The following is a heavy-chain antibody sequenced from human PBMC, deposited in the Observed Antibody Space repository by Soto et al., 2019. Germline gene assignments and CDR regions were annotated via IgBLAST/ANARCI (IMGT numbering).Heavy chain of an antibody. V-gene: IGHV3-23*01. J-gene: IGHJ4*02. Sequence: GSLRLSCAASELNFSSYAMSWVRQAPGKGLEWVSAISGSGGSTYYADSVKGRFTISRDNSKNTLYLQMNSLRAEDTAVYYCARSNGLGYWGQGTLVTVSS. CDR3: ARSNGLGY. CDR2: ISGSGGST. D-gene: IGHD3-10*01. CDR1: ELNFSSYA.